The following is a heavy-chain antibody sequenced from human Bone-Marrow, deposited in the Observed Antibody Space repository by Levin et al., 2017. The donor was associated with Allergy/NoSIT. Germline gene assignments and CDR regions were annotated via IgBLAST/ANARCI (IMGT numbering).Heavy chain of an antibody. V-gene: IGHV3-21*01. CDR2: ISSTNTYI. CDR1: GFTFSTYT. D-gene: IGHD4-17*01. Sequence: GESLKISCAASGFTFSTYTMNWVRQAPGKGLEWVSSISSTNTYIYYADSVKGRFTISRDNAKNSLFLQMNSLRAEDTAVYYCARNPTVTTGNGMDVWGQGTTVTVSS. CDR3: ARNPTVTTGNGMDV. J-gene: IGHJ6*02.